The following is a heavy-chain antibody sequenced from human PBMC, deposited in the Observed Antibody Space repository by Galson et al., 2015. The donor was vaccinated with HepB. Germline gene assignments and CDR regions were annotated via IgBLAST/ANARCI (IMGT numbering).Heavy chain of an antibody. CDR2: IKSKTDGGTT. J-gene: IGHJ6*02. CDR3: TTDRDFYGMDV. V-gene: IGHV3-15*07. Sequence: SLRLSCAASGFTFSNAWMNWVRQAPGKGLEWVGRIKSKTDGGTTDYAAPVKGRFTISRDDSRNTLYLQMNSLKTEDTAVYYCTTDRDFYGMDVWGQGTTVTVSS. CDR1: GFTFSNAW.